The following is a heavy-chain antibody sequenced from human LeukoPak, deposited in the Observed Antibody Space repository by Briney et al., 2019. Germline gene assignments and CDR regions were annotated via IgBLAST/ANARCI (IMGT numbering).Heavy chain of an antibody. V-gene: IGHV3-11*01. CDR1: GFTFSDYY. CDR2: ISSSGSTI. Sequence: GGSLSLSCAASGFTFSDYYMSWIRQAPGKGLEWVSYISSSGSTIYYADSVKGRFTISRDNAKNSLYLQMNSLRAEDTAVYYCARARSRYPTVDYWGQGALVTVSS. D-gene: IGHD6-13*01. CDR3: ARARSRYPTVDY. J-gene: IGHJ4*02.